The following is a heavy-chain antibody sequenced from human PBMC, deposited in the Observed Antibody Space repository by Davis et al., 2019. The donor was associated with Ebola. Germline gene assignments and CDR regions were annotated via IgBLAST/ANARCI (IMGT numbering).Heavy chain of an antibody. CDR2: IIPILGIA. V-gene: IGHV1-69*02. Sequence: SVKVSCKASGGTFSSYTISWVRQAPGQGLEWMGRIIPILGIANYAQKFQGRVTITRDTSASTAYMELSSLRSEDTAVYYCARVAATEADYWGQGTLVTVSS. CDR1: GGTFSSYT. J-gene: IGHJ4*02. CDR3: ARVAATEADY. D-gene: IGHD2-15*01.